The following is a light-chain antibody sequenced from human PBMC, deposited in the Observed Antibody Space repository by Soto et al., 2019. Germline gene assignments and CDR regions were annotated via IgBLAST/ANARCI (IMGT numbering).Light chain of an antibody. CDR3: QSADSSFME. CDR1: ALPKQY. Sequence: SYELTQPPSVSVSPGQTARITCSGDALPKQYAYWYQQKPGQAPVLVIYKDSERPSGIPERFSGSSSGTTVTLTISGVQAEDEADYYCQSADSSFMEFGGGTKLTVL. V-gene: IGLV3-25*03. J-gene: IGLJ2*01. CDR2: KDS.